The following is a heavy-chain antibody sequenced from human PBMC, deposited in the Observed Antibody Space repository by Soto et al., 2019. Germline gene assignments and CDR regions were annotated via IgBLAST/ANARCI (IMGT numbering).Heavy chain of an antibody. CDR2: INTYNGNT. Sequence: QVQLVQSGAEVKNPGASVKVSCKASGYTFTRYGIGWARQAPGQGLEWMGWINTYNGNTNYAQNVQGRVTLTTDTSTGTAYMELRSPTSNVTAIYYCAMVDVYVTPSPQDVWGQGTTVIVSS. D-gene: IGHD3-16*01. CDR3: AMVDVYVTPSPQDV. CDR1: GYTFTRYG. J-gene: IGHJ6*02. V-gene: IGHV1-18*01.